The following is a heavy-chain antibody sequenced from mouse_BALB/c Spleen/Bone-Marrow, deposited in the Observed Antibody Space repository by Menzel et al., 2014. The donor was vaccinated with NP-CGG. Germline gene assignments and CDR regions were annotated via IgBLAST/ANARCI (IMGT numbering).Heavy chain of an antibody. D-gene: IGHD1-2*01. CDR3: ARARGVATATPYYFDY. CDR1: GFSSSSYA. V-gene: IGHV5-6-5*01. CDR2: ISGGGNS. J-gene: IGHJ2*01. Sequence: EVKVEESGGGLVKPGGSLKLSCAASGFSSSSYAVSWVRQTPEKRLEWVASISGGGNSYHSDNMKGRLTISRDNARNILYLQMSSLRSEDTAMYYCARARGVATATPYYFDYWGQGTALTVSS.